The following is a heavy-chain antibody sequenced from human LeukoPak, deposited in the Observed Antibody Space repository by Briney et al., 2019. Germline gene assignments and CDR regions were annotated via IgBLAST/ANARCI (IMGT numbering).Heavy chain of an antibody. CDR1: GGTFSSYA. CDR3: AITLDYGDYATGYYYYYYMDV. J-gene: IGHJ6*03. CDR2: IIPIFGTA. Sequence: GASVKVSCKASGGTFSSYAISWLRQAPGQGLEWMVGIIPIFGTANYAQKFQGRVTITADESTSTAYMELSSLRSEDTAVYHCAITLDYGDYATGYYYYYYMDVWGKGTTVTVSS. D-gene: IGHD4-17*01. V-gene: IGHV1-69*01.